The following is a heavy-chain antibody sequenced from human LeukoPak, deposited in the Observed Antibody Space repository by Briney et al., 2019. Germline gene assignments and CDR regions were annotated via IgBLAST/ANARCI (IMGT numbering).Heavy chain of an antibody. D-gene: IGHD4-11*01. CDR3: ARGGLPIYYYYMDV. V-gene: IGHV1-2*02. CDR2: INPNSGGT. J-gene: IGHJ6*03. CDR1: GYTITDYF. Sequence: ASVKVSCKASGYTITDYFLHWVRQAPGQGLERMGWINPNSGGTNYAQKFQGRVTMTRDTSISTAYMDLSRLRSDDTAVYFCARGGLPIYYYYMDVWGKGTTVTVSS.